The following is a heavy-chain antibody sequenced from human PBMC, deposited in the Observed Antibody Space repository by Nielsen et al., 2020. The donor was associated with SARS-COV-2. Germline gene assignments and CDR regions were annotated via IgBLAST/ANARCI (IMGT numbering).Heavy chain of an antibody. CDR3: ATASITGTYYYYYGMDV. V-gene: IGHV1-24*01. J-gene: IGHJ6*02. CDR1: GYTLTGLS. CDR2: FDPEDGET. Sequence: ASVKVSCKVSGYTLTGLSMHWVRQAPGKGLEWMGGFDPEDGETIYAQKFQGRVTMTEDTSTDTAYMELSSLRSEDTAVYYCATASITGTYYYYYGMDVWGQGTTVTVSS. D-gene: IGHD1-20*01.